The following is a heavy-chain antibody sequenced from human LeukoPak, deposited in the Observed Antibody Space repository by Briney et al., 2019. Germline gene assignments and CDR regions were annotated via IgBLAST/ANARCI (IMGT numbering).Heavy chain of an antibody. J-gene: IGHJ6*02. Sequence: SETLSLTCTVSGGSISGYYWSWIRQPAGKGLEWIGRIYPSGGTKYNPSLKSRVTMSVDTSMKQFSLKLSSVPAADTAVYYCARDLDSSSRRMDVWGQGTTVTVSS. D-gene: IGHD6-13*01. CDR3: ARDLDSSSRRMDV. CDR2: IYPSGGT. CDR1: GGSISGYY. V-gene: IGHV4-4*07.